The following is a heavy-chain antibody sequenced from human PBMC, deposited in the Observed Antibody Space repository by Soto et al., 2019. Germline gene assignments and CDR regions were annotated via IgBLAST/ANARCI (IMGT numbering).Heavy chain of an antibody. CDR2: IWYDGSNK. Sequence: GGSLRLSCAASGFTFSSYGMHWVRQAPGKGLEWVAVIWYDGSNKYYADSVKGRFTISRDNSKNTLYLQMNSLRAEDTAVYYCARWGQTKNLKMRPQKCAFDIWGQGTMVTVSS. CDR3: ARWGQTKNLKMRPQKCAFDI. J-gene: IGHJ3*02. V-gene: IGHV3-33*01. D-gene: IGHD7-27*01. CDR1: GFTFSSYG.